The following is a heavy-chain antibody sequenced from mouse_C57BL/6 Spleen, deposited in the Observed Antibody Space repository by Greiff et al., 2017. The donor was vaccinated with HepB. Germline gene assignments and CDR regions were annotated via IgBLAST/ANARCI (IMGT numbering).Heavy chain of an antibody. V-gene: IGHV1-15*01. CDR1: GYTFTDYE. D-gene: IGHD1-1*01. J-gene: IGHJ4*01. CDR2: IDPETGGT. CDR3: TRGDYYGSSAGAMDY. Sequence: VQLQQSGAELVRPGASVTLSCKASGYTFTDYEMHWVKQTPVHGLEWIGAIDPETGGTAYNQKFKGKAILTADKSSSTAYMELRSLTSEDSAVDYCTRGDYYGSSAGAMDYWGQGTSVTVSP.